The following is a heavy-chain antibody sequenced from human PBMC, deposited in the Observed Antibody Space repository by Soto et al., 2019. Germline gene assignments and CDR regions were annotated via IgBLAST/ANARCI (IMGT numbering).Heavy chain of an antibody. CDR1: GFTFRNHA. CDR3: ARGDREDILVVVGARPGEYGTDI. V-gene: IGHV3-30-3*01. Sequence: QVQLVESGGGVVQPGGSLRLSCAASGFTFRNHAMHWVRQAPGKGLECLAVIAHDGSNAFYRDSVKGGFTVSRDNSKNTLYLYMNRLRSEDTGVYYCARGDREDILVVVGARPGEYGTDIWGQGTTVIVSS. D-gene: IGHD2-15*01. J-gene: IGHJ6*02. CDR2: IAHDGSNA.